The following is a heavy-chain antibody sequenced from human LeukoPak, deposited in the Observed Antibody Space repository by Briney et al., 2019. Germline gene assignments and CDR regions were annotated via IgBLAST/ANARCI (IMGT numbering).Heavy chain of an antibody. D-gene: IGHD3-16*01. CDR1: GFTFSSYS. CDR2: ISSSSSYI. CDR3: AGRLGTRKSIVY. Sequence: GGSLRLSCAASGFTFSSYSMNWVRQAPGKGLEWVSSISSSSSYIYYADSVKGRFTISRDNAKNSLYLQMNSLRAEDTAVYYCAGRLGTRKSIVYWGQGTLVTVSS. V-gene: IGHV3-21*01. J-gene: IGHJ4*02.